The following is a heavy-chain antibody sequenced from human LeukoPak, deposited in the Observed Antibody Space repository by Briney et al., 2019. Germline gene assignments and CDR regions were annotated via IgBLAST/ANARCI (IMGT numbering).Heavy chain of an antibody. CDR2: INAGNGNT. Sequence: GASVKVSCKASGYTFTSYAMHWVRQAPGQRLEWMGWINAGNGNTKYSQKFQGRVTMTEDTSTDTAYMELSSLRSEDTAVYYCATHFDSSGPDAFDIWGQGTMVTVSS. V-gene: IGHV1-3*01. CDR3: ATHFDSSGPDAFDI. J-gene: IGHJ3*02. CDR1: GYTFTSYA. D-gene: IGHD3-22*01.